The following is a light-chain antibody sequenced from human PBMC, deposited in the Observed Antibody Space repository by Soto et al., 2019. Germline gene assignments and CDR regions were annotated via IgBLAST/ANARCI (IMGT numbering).Light chain of an antibody. CDR3: QQAESIPWT. CDR2: APS. V-gene: IGKV1-12*01. J-gene: IGKJ1*01. CDR1: HDVNTY. Sequence: DIQMTQSPSSVSASVGDTVTITCRASHDVNTYLGCYQQKPGKAPRLLIYAPSSLPRAFPSRFSGLGPRTDLSLPIRTLQPADSALSYCQQAESIPWTLGQGATVDI.